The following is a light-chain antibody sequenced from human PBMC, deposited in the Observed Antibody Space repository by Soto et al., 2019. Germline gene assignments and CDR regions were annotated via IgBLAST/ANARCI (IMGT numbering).Light chain of an antibody. J-gene: IGKJ1*01. CDR2: AAS. CDR3: QQYGSSPQT. Sequence: IHIPQSPSLLPPSVKQRFPTISRASQSISSYLNWYQQKPGKAPKLLIYAASSLQSGVPARFSGSGSGTDFTLTISRLEPEDFAVYYCQQYGSSPQTFGQGTKVDIK. V-gene: IGKV1-39*02. CDR1: QSISSY.